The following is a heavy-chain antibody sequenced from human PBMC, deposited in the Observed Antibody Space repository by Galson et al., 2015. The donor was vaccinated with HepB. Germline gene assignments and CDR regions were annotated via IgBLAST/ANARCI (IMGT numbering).Heavy chain of an antibody. CDR1: GYTFTSYG. CDR3: ARSVGNEYYDSSGHMDY. CDR2: ISAYNGNT. J-gene: IGHJ4*02. Sequence: SVKVSCKASGYTFTSYGISWVRQAPGQGLEWMGWISAYNGNTNYAQKLQGRVTMTTDTSTSTAYMELRSLRSDDTAVYYCARSVGNEYYDSSGHMDYWGQGTLVTVSS. V-gene: IGHV1-18*04. D-gene: IGHD3-22*01.